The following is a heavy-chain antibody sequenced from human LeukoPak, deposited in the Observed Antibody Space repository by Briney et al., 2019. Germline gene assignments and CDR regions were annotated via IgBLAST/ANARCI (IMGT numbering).Heavy chain of an antibody. Sequence: GGSLRLSCTASGFTFSSYGMHWVRQAPGKGLEWVAFIRYDGSNKYYADSVKGRFTISRDNSKNTLYLQMNSLRAEDTAVYYCAKSYGSGIYYYYMDVWGKGTTVTVSS. CDR3: AKSYGSGIYYYYMDV. V-gene: IGHV3-30*02. CDR1: GFTFSSYG. CDR2: IRYDGSNK. J-gene: IGHJ6*03. D-gene: IGHD3-10*01.